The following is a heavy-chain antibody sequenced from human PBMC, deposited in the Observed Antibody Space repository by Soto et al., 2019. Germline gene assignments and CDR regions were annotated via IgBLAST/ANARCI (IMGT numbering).Heavy chain of an antibody. Sequence: GGSLRLSCAASGITFSNYAMSWVRQAPGKGLESLSIISGSGDAIDYADSVKGRFTISRDNSKSTLYLQLNSLRADDTAVYYCAKDRPNGDWGAFDIWGQGTMVTVSS. CDR1: GITFSNYA. J-gene: IGHJ3*02. V-gene: IGHV3-23*01. CDR2: ISGSGDAI. CDR3: AKDRPNGDWGAFDI. D-gene: IGHD7-27*01.